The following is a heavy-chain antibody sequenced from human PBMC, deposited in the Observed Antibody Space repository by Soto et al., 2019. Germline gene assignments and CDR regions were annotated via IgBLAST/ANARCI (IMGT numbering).Heavy chain of an antibody. CDR1: GFTFSSYG. CDR2: ISYDGSNK. D-gene: IGHD6-13*01. V-gene: IGHV3-30*18. Sequence: QVQLVESGGGVVQPGRSLRLSCAASGFTFSSYGMHWVRQAPGKGLEWVAVISYDGSNKYYADSVKGRFTISRDNSKNTLYLQLNSLRAEDTAVYYCAKEYVQLVPYYYYMYVWGKGTTVTVSS. J-gene: IGHJ6*03. CDR3: AKEYVQLVPYYYYMYV.